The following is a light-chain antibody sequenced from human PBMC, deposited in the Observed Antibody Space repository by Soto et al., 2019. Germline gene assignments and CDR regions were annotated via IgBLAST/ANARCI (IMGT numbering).Light chain of an antibody. CDR2: GAF. J-gene: IGKJ5*01. Sequence: ENVMTQSPGTLSLSPGERATLSCRASQSVSTNYVAWYQQKPGQAPRLLIYGAFNRATGIPARFSGSGSGTDFTLTISSLEPEDFAVYYCQQRNIWPPVTFGQGTRLEIK. CDR3: QQRNIWPPVT. CDR1: QSVSTN. V-gene: IGKV3-11*01.